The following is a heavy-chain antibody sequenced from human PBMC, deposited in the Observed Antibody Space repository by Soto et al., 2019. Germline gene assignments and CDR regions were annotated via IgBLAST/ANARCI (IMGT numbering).Heavy chain of an antibody. Sequence: EVQLVESGGGLVQPGGSLRLSCAVSGFTFSSYWMHWVRQAPGKGLVWVSRIDNAGSSVRYADSVKGRFTISRDNAKNTLYLQMNSLRAEDTAVYYCTRVGGSVSGMDVWGQGTTVTVSS. J-gene: IGHJ6*02. CDR3: TRVGGSVSGMDV. CDR2: IDNAGSSV. V-gene: IGHV3-74*01. CDR1: GFTFSSYW. D-gene: IGHD1-26*01.